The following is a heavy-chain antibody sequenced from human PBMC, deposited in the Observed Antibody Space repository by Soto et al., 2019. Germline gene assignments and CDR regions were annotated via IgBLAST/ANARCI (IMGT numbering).Heavy chain of an antibody. CDR1: GCRSISYE. CDR2: ISSGGSNI. CDR3: ATDRWVKYSRYDWPFDY. V-gene: IGHV3-48*03. Sequence: GWSQRRSCAACGCRSISYEINWVRHAPWKLLEWLSYISSGGSNIYYADSVKGRFTISRNNAKNSVDLPLNSLRAEDTAVYYCATDRWVKYSRYDWPFDYCGQGTLVILSS. D-gene: IGHD5-12*01. J-gene: IGHJ4*02.